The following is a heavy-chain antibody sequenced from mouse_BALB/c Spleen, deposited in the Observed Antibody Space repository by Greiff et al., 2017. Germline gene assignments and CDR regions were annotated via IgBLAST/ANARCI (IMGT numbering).Heavy chain of an antibody. J-gene: IGHJ2*01. CDR1: GYSITSDYA. CDR2: ISYSGST. CDR3: ARGGGLRPYFDY. D-gene: IGHD2-2*01. Sequence: EVKLVESGPGLVKPSQSLSLTCTVTGYSITSDYAWNWIRQFPGNKLEWMGYISYSGSTSYNPSLKSRISITRDTSKNQFFLQLNSVTTEDTATYYCARGGGLRPYFDYRGQGTTLTVSS. V-gene: IGHV3-2*02.